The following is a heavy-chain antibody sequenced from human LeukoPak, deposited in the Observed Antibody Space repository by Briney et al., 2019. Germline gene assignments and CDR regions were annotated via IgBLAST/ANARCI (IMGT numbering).Heavy chain of an antibody. CDR3: ARARWELSVFDY. V-gene: IGHV4-30-4*01. D-gene: IGHD1-26*01. J-gene: IGHJ4*02. CDR1: GGSISSGDYY. CDR2: IYYSGST. Sequence: SQTLSLTCTVSGGSISSGDYYWSWIRQPPGKGLEWIGYIYYSGSTYYNPSLKSRVTISVDTSKNQFSLKLSSVTAADTAVYYCARARWELSVFDYWGQGTLVTVSS.